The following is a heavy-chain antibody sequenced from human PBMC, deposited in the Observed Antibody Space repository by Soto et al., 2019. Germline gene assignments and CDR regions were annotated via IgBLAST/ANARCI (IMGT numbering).Heavy chain of an antibody. Sequence: SVKVSFKASGGTFSSHAISWVRQAPGQGLEWMGGVIPIFGTANYVQKFQGRVTITADKSTSTAYMELSSLRSEDTAVYYCASRVDYYDSSGLSAFDYWGQGTLVTVSS. D-gene: IGHD3-22*01. CDR2: VIPIFGTA. V-gene: IGHV1-69*06. CDR3: ASRVDYYDSSGLSAFDY. J-gene: IGHJ4*02. CDR1: GGTFSSHA.